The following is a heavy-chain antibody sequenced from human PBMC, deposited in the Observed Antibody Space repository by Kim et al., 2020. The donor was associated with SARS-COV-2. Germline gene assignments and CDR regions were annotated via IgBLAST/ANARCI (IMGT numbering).Heavy chain of an antibody. D-gene: IGHD6-19*01. J-gene: IGHJ4*02. V-gene: IGHV6-1*01. Sequence: AVSVKSRITINPDTSKNQFSLQLNSVTPEDTAVYYCARDSYSSGWRRDDYWGQGTLVTVSS. CDR3: ARDSYSSGWRRDDY.